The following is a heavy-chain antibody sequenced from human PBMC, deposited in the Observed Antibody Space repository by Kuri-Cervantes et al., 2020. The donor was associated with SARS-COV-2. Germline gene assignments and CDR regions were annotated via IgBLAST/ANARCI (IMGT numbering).Heavy chain of an antibody. CDR2: IYPGDSDT. Sequence: GESLKISCKGSGYSFTSYWTGWVRQMPGKGLEWMGIIYPGDSDTRYSPSFQGQVTISADKSISTAYLQWSSLKASDTAMYYCARSQSSSRQSDAFDIWGQGTMVTVSS. D-gene: IGHD6-13*01. CDR3: ARSQSSSRQSDAFDI. V-gene: IGHV5-51*01. CDR1: GYSFTSYW. J-gene: IGHJ3*02.